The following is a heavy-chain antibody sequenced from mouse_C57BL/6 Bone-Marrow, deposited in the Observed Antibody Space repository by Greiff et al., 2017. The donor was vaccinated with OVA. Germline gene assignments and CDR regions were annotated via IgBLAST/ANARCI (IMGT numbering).Heavy chain of an antibody. V-gene: IGHV1-81*01. CDR1: GYTFTSYG. CDR3: ARYDYGSRRDY. Sequence: VQLQQSGAELATPWSSFKLSCKASGYTFTSYGISWVKQRTGQGLEWIGEIYPRSGNTYYNEKFKGKATLTADKSSSTAYMELRSLTSEDSAVYFCARYDYGSRRDYWGQGTTLTVSS. CDR2: IYPRSGNT. D-gene: IGHD1-1*01. J-gene: IGHJ2*01.